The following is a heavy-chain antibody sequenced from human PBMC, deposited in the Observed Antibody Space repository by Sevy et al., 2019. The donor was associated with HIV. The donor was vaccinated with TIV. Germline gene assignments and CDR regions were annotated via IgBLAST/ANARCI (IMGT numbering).Heavy chain of an antibody. V-gene: IGHV3-15*01. CDR2: IKSNTDGGTT. CDR1: GFTFSNAW. J-gene: IGHJ4*02. D-gene: IGHD1-26*01. CDR3: TTGRLVRATNAPDY. Sequence: GGSLRLSCAASGFTFSNAWMSWVRQAPGKGLEWVGRIKSNTDGGTTDYAAPVKGRFTISRDDSKNTLYLQMNSLKTEHTAVYYCTTGRLVRATNAPDYWGQGTRVTVSS.